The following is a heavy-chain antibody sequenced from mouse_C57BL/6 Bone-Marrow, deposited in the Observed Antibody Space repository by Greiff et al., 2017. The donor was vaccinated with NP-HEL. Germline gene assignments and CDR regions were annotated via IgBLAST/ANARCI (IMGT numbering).Heavy chain of an antibody. CDR1: GYTFTSYW. D-gene: IGHD1-1*01. J-gene: IGHJ4*01. CDR3: ARRGVYYYGSSYSAMDY. CDR2: IYPGSGST. V-gene: IGHV1-55*01. Sequence: QVQLQQPGAELVKPGASVKMSCKASGYTFTSYWITWVKPRPGQGLEWIGDIYPGSGSTNYNEKFKSKATLTVDTSSSTAYMQLSSLTSEDTAVYYSARRGVYYYGSSYSAMDYWGQGTSVTVSS.